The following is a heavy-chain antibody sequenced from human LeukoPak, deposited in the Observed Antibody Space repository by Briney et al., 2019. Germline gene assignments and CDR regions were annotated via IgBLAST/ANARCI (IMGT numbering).Heavy chain of an antibody. CDR2: ISSDGGRT. D-gene: IGHD3-16*01. V-gene: IGHV3-64D*09. CDR1: GLTFSNYA. CDR3: VKVASVTTFGCTLDY. J-gene: IGHJ4*02. Sequence: AGGSLRLSCAASGLTFSNYAMGWVRQAPGKGLEYVSAISSDGGRTYYADSVKGRFTISRDNSKNTLYLQMSSLTAEDTAVYYCVKVASVTTFGCTLDYWGQGTLVTVSS.